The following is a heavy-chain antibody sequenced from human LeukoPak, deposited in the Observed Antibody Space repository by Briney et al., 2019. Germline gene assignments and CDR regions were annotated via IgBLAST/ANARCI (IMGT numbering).Heavy chain of an antibody. CDR2: IYYSGST. Sequence: SETLSLTCTVSGGSISSGGYYWSWIRQHPGKGLEWIGYIYYSGSTYYNPPLKSRVTISVDTSKNQFSLKLSSVTAADPAVYYCARDHSPSGYYYYYGMDVWGQGTTVTVSS. J-gene: IGHJ6*02. V-gene: IGHV4-31*03. CDR1: GGSISSGGYY. CDR3: ARDHSPSGYYYYYGMDV.